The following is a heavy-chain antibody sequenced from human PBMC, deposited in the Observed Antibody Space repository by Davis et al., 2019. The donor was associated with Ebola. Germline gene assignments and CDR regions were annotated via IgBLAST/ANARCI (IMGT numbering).Heavy chain of an antibody. CDR2: ISSNGGST. Sequence: GESLKISCSASGFTFSSYAMHWVRQAQGKGLEYVSAISSNGGSTYYADSVKGRFTISRDNSKNTLYLQMSSLRAEDTAVYYCVKDFSIFGVIISYYYYGMDVWGQGSTVTVSS. V-gene: IGHV3-64D*06. CDR1: GFTFSSYA. D-gene: IGHD3-3*01. CDR3: VKDFSIFGVIISYYYYGMDV. J-gene: IGHJ6*02.